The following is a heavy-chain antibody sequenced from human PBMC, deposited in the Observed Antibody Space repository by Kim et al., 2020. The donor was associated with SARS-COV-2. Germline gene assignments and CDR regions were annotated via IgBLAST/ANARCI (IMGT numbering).Heavy chain of an antibody. CDR3: AREEGYCSSTSCPFDY. D-gene: IGHD2-2*01. V-gene: IGHV1-69*01. Sequence: KSQGRVTITADESTSTAYMELSSLRSEDTAVYYCAREEGYCSSTSCPFDYWGQGTLVTVSS. J-gene: IGHJ4*02.